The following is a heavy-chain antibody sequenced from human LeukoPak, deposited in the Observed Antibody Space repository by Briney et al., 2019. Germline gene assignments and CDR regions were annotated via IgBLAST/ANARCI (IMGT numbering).Heavy chain of an antibody. CDR3: ARDDLDY. V-gene: IGHV3-48*03. CDR2: ISSSGDTM. CDR1: GFSFSSYG. Sequence: GGSLRLSCVGSGFSFSSYGMNWVRQAPGKGLEWVSYISSSGDTMYYADSVQGRFTISRDNAENSLFLQMNTLRVDDTAVYYCARDDLDYWGQGTLVTVSS. J-gene: IGHJ4*02.